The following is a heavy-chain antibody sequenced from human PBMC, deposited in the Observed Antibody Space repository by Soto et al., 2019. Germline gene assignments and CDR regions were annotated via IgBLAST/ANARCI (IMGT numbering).Heavy chain of an antibody. CDR1: GGTFSSYA. Sequence: GASVKVSCKASGGTFSSYAISWVRQAPGQGLEWMGGIIPIFGTANYAQKFQGRVTITADESTSTAYMELSSLRSEDTAVYYCARDYGDYGIYYGMDVWGQGTTVTVSS. CDR3: ARDYGDYGIYYGMDV. J-gene: IGHJ6*02. CDR2: IIPIFGTA. V-gene: IGHV1-69*13. D-gene: IGHD4-17*01.